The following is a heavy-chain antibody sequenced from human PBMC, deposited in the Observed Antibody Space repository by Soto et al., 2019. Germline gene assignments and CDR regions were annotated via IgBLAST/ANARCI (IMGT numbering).Heavy chain of an antibody. J-gene: IGHJ3*02. CDR2: MSSSSGTI. Sequence: PGGSLRLSCAASGFSFGDYAMNWVRRAPGKGLEWVSYMSSSSGTIYYADSVKGRFTISRDNAKNSLYLEMNSLRAEDTAVYFCARDNGGDWGVGAFDIWGQGTMVTVSS. V-gene: IGHV3-48*01. CDR3: ARDNGGDWGVGAFDI. D-gene: IGHD2-21*02. CDR1: GFSFGDYA.